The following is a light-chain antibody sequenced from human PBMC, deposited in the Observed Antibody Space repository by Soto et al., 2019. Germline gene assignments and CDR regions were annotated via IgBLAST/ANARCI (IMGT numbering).Light chain of an antibody. CDR3: QQYGSSPPFT. J-gene: IGKJ1*01. V-gene: IGKV3-20*01. CDR2: GAS. Sequence: EIVLTQSPGTLSLSPGERATLSCRASQSLTSSYLAWYQQKPGQAPRLLIYGASSRATGIPDRFGGSGSGTDFTLTISRLEPEDFAVYYCQQYGSSPPFTFGQGAKVDIK. CDR1: QSLTSSY.